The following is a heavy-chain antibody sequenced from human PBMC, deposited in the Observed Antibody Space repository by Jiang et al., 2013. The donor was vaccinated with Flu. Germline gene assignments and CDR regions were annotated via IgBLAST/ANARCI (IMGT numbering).Heavy chain of an antibody. CDR2: INGDYSKT. CDR1: GYTFRSYG. D-gene: IGHD2/OR15-2a*01. Sequence: GAEVKKPGASVKVSCKASGYTFRSYGMHWVRQAPGQRPEWMGWINGDYSKTKYSQKFQARVTISADTSASTVYMELSSLRSEDTAVYYCAREGDTTLYPRYLDHWGQGTLVTV. V-gene: IGHV1-3*01. CDR3: AREGDTTLYPRYLDH. J-gene: IGHJ4*02.